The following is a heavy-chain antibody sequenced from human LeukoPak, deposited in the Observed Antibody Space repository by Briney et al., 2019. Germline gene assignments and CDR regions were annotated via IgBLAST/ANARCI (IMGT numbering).Heavy chain of an antibody. CDR1: GFTFSSYS. Sequence: GGSLRLSCAASGFTFSSYSMNWVRQAPGKGLEWVSYISSSSSTIYYADSVKGRFTISRDNAKNSLYLQMNSLRAEDTAVYYCARDLGTLRWPLGAFDIWGQGTMVTVSS. CDR2: ISSSSSTI. D-gene: IGHD4-23*01. V-gene: IGHV3-48*01. J-gene: IGHJ3*02. CDR3: ARDLGTLRWPLGAFDI.